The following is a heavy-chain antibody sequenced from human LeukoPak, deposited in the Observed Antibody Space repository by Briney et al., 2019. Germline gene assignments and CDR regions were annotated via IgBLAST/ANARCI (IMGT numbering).Heavy chain of an antibody. J-gene: IGHJ5*02. V-gene: IGHV3-23*01. CDR1: GFTFSSYA. D-gene: IGHD3-22*01. CDR3: AKAHYYDSSGHLAP. CDR2: ISGSGGST. Sequence: GGSLRLSCAASGFTFSSYAMSWVRQAPGKGLEWVSAISGSGGSTYYADSVKGRFTISRDNSKNTLYLQMNSLRAEDTAVYYCAKAHYYDSSGHLAPWGQGTLVTVSS.